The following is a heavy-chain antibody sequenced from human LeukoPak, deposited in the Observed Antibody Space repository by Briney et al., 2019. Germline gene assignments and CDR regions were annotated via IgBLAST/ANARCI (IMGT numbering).Heavy chain of an antibody. CDR2: INPNSGGT. CDR1: GYSFIGYY. D-gene: IGHD2-2*01. J-gene: IGHJ5*02. Sequence: ASVKVSCKASGYSFIGYYMHWVRQAPGQGLEWMGWINPNSGGTNYAQKFQGRVTMTRDTSISTAYMELSRPTSDDTAVYYCAGEGGIVVVQAANWFDPWGQGTLVTVSS. V-gene: IGHV1-2*02. CDR3: AGEGGIVVVQAANWFDP.